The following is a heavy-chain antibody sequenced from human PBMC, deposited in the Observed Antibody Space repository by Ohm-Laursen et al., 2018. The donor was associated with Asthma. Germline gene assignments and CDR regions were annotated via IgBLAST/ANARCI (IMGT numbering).Heavy chain of an antibody. CDR2: IWYDGSNK. CDR1: GFTFSSYG. CDR3: ARDRRLYGFDY. J-gene: IGHJ4*02. V-gene: IGHV3-33*01. Sequence: SLRLSCAASGFTFSSYGMHWVRQAPGKGLEWVAVIWYDGSNKYYADSVKGRFTISRDNSKNTLYLQMNSLRAEDTAVYYCARDRRLYGFDYWGQGTLVTVSS. D-gene: IGHD2-2*02.